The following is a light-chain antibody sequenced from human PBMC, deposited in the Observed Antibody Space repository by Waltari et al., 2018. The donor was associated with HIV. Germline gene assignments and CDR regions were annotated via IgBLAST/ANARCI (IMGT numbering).Light chain of an antibody. V-gene: IGLV1-40*03. CDR1: NSNIGSTYD. Sequence: SLLTQPPSVSGAPGQRVTISCTGSNSNIGSTYDVHWYQLLPGKAPKLLIYANNNRPSGVPDRFSGSKSGASASLAITGLQAEDEADYSCQSYDSRLSAWVFGGGTKVTVL. CDR3: QSYDSRLSAWV. J-gene: IGLJ3*02. CDR2: ANN.